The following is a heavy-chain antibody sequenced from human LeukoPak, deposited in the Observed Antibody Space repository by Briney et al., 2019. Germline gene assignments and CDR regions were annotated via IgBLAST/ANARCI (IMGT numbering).Heavy chain of an antibody. CDR3: ARLDTPADIYYYTSGNYYNFDY. CDR1: GYTFTSYY. CDR2: INPSGGST. J-gene: IGHJ4*02. V-gene: IGHV1-46*01. Sequence: ASVTVSCKASGYTFTSYYMHWVRQAPGQGLEWMGIINPSGGSTSYAQKFQGRVTMTRDMSTSTVYMELSSLRSEDTAVYYCARLDTPADIYYYTSGNYYNFDYWGQGTLVTVSS. D-gene: IGHD3-10*01.